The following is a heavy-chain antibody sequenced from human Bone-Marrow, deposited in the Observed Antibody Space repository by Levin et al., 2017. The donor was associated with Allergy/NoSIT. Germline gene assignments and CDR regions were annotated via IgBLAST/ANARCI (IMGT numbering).Heavy chain of an antibody. Sequence: GGSLRLSCAASGFTFSSYGMHWVRQAPGKGLEWVAVISYDGSNKYYADSVKGRFTISRDNSKNTLYLQMNSLRAEDTAVYYCAKDLGGVYYGSGSYYITSFGMDGWGQGTTVTVSS. D-gene: IGHD3-10*01. CDR3: AKDLGGVYYGSGSYYITSFGMDG. V-gene: IGHV3-30*18. CDR2: ISYDGSNK. J-gene: IGHJ6*02. CDR1: GFTFSSYG.